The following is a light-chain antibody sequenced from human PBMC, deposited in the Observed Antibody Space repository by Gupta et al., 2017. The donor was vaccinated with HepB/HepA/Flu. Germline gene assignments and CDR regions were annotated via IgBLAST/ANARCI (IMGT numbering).Light chain of an antibody. CDR1: RFMNSW. J-gene: IGKJ4*01. V-gene: IGKV1-12*01. Sequence: DIQMIQSPSSVSASVGDRVTITCRASRFMNSWLGWYQQKPGSAPKLLIYTASNLESGVPSRFSGSSSGTDFTLTISTLQPEDFATYYCQQGDTFPFTFGGGTKVDIK. CDR2: TAS. CDR3: QQGDTFPFT.